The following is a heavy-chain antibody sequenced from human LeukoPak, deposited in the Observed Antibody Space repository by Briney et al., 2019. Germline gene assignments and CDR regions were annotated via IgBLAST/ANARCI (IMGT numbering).Heavy chain of an antibody. D-gene: IGHD3-16*01. J-gene: IGHJ4*02. CDR3: ARVGGGSHSQGLMRY. V-gene: IGHV1-18*01. CDR2: ISAYNGNT. Sequence: ASVTVSCKASGCTFTSYGISWVRQAPGQGLEWMGWISAYNGNTNYAQKLQGRATMTTDTSTSTAYMELRSLRSDDTAVYYCARVGGGSHSQGLMRYWGQGTLFTVSS. CDR1: GCTFTSYG.